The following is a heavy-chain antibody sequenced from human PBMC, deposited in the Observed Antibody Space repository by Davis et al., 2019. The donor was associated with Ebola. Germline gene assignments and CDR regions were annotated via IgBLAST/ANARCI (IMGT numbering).Heavy chain of an antibody. V-gene: IGHV4-39*01. D-gene: IGHD2-2*01. Sequence: PSETLSLTCTVSGGSISGSSYFWGWIRQPPGQGPEWIVSMQSVEETYYNPSLKSRVLMSIDASKNQFSLKLKSVTAADTALYYCVTVVASTRVEYWGRGTLVTVSS. CDR3: VTVVASTRVEY. CDR2: MQSVEET. J-gene: IGHJ4*02. CDR1: GGSISGSSYF.